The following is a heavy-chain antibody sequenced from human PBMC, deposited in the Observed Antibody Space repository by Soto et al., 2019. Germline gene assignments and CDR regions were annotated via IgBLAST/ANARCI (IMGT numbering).Heavy chain of an antibody. CDR2: ISSTTNYI. Sequence: EVQPVESGGGLVKPGGSLRLSCAASGFTFTRYSMNWVRQAPGKGLEWVSSISSTTNYIYYADSMKGRFTVSRDNAKNSVYLDMNSLSAEDTAVYYCARESEDLTSNFDYWGQGTLGTVSS. V-gene: IGHV3-21*01. CDR1: GFTFTRYS. CDR3: ARESEDLTSNFDY. J-gene: IGHJ4*02.